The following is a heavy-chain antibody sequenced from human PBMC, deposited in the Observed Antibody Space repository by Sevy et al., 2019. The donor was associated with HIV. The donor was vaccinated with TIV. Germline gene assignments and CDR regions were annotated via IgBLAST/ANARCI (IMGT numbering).Heavy chain of an antibody. D-gene: IGHD2-2*01. Sequence: GGSLRLSCAASGFTFSRYWMSWVHQAPGKGLEWVANIKKDGSEKYYVDSVKGRFTISRDNAKNSLFLQMNSLRAEDTAVYYGAGDCSSTSCLGGLDVWGQGTTVTVSS. CDR2: IKKDGSEK. J-gene: IGHJ6*02. V-gene: IGHV3-7*03. CDR1: GFTFSRYW. CDR3: AGDCSSTSCLGGLDV.